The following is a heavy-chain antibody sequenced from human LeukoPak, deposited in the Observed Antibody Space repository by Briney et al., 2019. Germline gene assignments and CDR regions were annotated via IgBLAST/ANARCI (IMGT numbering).Heavy chain of an antibody. CDR2: IYYSGST. V-gene: IGHV4-30-4*01. CDR1: GGSISSGDYY. CDR3: ARLVVPAGVPGFDP. D-gene: IGHD2-2*01. J-gene: IGHJ5*02. Sequence: SQTLSLTCTVSGGSISSGDYYWSWIRQPPGKGLEWIGYIYYSGSTYYNPSLKSRVTISVDTSKNQFSLKLSSVTAADTAVYYCARLVVPAGVPGFDPWGHGTLVTVSS.